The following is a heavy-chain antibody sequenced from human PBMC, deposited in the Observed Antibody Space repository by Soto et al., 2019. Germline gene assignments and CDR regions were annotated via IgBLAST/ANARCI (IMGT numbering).Heavy chain of an antibody. CDR3: ARLYSSGWPRSYSAY. Sequence: SVEVSCKDSGYTFTSCGSSWVRQATGQGLEWMGWISAYNGNPNYAPKFQGRITMTTDTPTNTAYLALRRLRSDDPAVYYCARLYSSGWPRSYSAYGGQGTPVPGSS. V-gene: IGHV1-18*01. CDR2: ISAYNGNP. D-gene: IGHD6-19*01. J-gene: IGHJ4*02. CDR1: GYTFTSCG.